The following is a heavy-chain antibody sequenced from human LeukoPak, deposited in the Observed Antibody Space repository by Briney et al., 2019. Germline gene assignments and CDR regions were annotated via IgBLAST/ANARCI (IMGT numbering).Heavy chain of an antibody. CDR3: ARTPTTVVTPGFMHVDY. Sequence: GESLKISCKGSGYSFTSYWIGWVRQMPGKGLEWMGIIYPGDSDTRYSPSFQGQVTISADKSISTAYLQWSSLKASDTAMYYCARTPTTVVTPGFMHVDYWGQGTLVTVSS. CDR2: IYPGDSDT. D-gene: IGHD4-23*01. CDR1: GYSFTSYW. V-gene: IGHV5-51*01. J-gene: IGHJ4*02.